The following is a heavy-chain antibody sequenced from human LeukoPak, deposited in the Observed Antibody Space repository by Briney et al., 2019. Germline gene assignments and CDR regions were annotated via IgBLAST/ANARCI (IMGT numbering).Heavy chain of an antibody. J-gene: IGHJ4*02. CDR1: GGSFSGYY. V-gene: IGHV4-34*01. D-gene: IGHD2-2*01. CDR3: ARGLIAVVVPAAMSFDY. Sequence: SETLSLTCAVYGGSFSGYYWSWTRQPPGKGLEWIGEINHSGSTNYNPSLKSRVTISVDTSKNQFSLKLSSVTAADTAVYYCARGLIAVVVPAAMSFDYWGQGTLVTVSS. CDR2: INHSGST.